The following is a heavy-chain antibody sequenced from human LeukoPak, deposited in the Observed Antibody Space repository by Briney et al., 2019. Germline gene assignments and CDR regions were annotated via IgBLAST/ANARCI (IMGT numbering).Heavy chain of an antibody. CDR1: GGSISSGDYY. J-gene: IGHJ4*02. D-gene: IGHD3-10*01. CDR3: ARVLWFRDLYYFDY. V-gene: IGHV4-30-4*01. Sequence: PSETLSLTCTVSGGSISSGDYYWSWIRQPPGKGLEWIGYIYYSGSTYYNPSLKSRVTISVDTSKNQFSLKLSSVTAADTAVYYCARVLWFRDLYYFDYWGQGTLVTVSS. CDR2: IYYSGST.